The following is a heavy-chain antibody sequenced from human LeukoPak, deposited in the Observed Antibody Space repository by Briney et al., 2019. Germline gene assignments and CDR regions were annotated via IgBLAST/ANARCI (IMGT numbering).Heavy chain of an antibody. CDR2: ISYDGSNK. CDR3: ARSSATFDY. CDR1: GFTFSSYA. J-gene: IGHJ4*02. V-gene: IGHV3-30*04. Sequence: GGSLRLSCAASGFTFSSYAMHWVRQAPGTGLEWVAVISYDGSNKYYADSVKGRFTISRDNSKNTLYLQMNSLRAEDTAVYYCARSSATFDYWGQGTLVTVSS.